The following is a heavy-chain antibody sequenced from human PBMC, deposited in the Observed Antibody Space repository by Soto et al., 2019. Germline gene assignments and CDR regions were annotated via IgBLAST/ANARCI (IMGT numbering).Heavy chain of an antibody. CDR2: IYPGDSDT. V-gene: IGHV5-51*01. Sequence: PGESLKISCKGSGNSFTSYWIGWVRQMPGKGLEWMGIIYPGDSDTRYSPSFQGQVTISADKSISTAYLQWSSLKASDTAMYYCARQRPVNTLYYYYGMAVWGQGTTVNFSS. CDR3: ARQRPVNTLYYYYGMAV. D-gene: IGHD3-16*01. J-gene: IGHJ6*02. CDR1: GNSFTSYW.